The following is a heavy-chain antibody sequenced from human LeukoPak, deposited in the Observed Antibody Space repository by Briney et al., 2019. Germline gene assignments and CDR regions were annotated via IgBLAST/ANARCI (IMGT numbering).Heavy chain of an antibody. Sequence: GGSLRLSCAASGFTFTNYWMHWVRHAPGKGLVWVSHINTDGSSTNYADSVKGRFTISRDNAKNTLYLQMNSLRAEDTAVYYCASDPGAYFDYWGQGTLVTVSS. CDR1: GFTFTNYW. CDR2: INTDGSST. J-gene: IGHJ4*02. CDR3: ASDPGAYFDY. D-gene: IGHD3-16*01. V-gene: IGHV3-74*01.